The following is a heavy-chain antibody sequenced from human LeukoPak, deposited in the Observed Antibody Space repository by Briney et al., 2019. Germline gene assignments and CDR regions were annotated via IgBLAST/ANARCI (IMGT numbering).Heavy chain of an antibody. D-gene: IGHD3-10*01. CDR1: GFTFSSYA. V-gene: IGHV3-23*01. CDR3: AKELRYYGSGSYYNGLDY. CDR2: ISGSGGST. J-gene: IGHJ4*02. Sequence: GGSPRLSCAASGFTFSSYAMSWVRQAPGKGLEWVSAISGSGGSTYYADSVKGRFTISRDNSKNTLYLQMNSLRAEDTAVYYCAKELRYYGSGSYYNGLDYWGQGTLVTVSS.